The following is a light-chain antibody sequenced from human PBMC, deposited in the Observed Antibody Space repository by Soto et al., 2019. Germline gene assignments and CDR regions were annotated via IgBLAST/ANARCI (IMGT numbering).Light chain of an antibody. CDR1: QDIINY. J-gene: IGKJ4*01. CDR2: DAS. CDR3: QKGST. V-gene: IGKV1-33*01. Sequence: DIQMTQSPSSLSASVGDRVTITCQASQDIINYLNWYQHKPGRAPKVLIYDASNLQTGVPSRFSGSGSGTNFTLTINNLQPEDIATYYCQKGSTFGGGTKVEIK.